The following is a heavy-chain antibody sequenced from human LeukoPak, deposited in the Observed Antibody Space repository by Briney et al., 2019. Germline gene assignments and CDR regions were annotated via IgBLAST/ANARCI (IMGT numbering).Heavy chain of an antibody. CDR3: AKDYYDYVWGSYRGGTFDI. V-gene: IGHV3-30*18. CDR1: GFTFSSYG. D-gene: IGHD3-16*02. CDR2: ISYDGSNK. Sequence: PGRSLRLSCAASGFTFSSYGMHWVRQAPGKGLEWVAVISYDGSNKYYADSVKGRFTISRDNSKNTLYLQMNSLRDEDTAVYYCAKDYYDYVWGSYRGGTFDIWGQGTMVTVSS. J-gene: IGHJ3*02.